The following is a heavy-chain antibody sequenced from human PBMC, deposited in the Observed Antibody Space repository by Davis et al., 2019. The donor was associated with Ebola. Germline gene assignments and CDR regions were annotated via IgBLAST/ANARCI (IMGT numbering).Heavy chain of an antibody. D-gene: IGHD5-12*01. CDR1: RYIFINYY. J-gene: IGHJ3*02. Sequence: SVHVSRMASRYIFINYYIHCVRHAPRPGREWMGMINHNDGRTIYEQKFQGRVTVTMDTSTTTVYMDLSRLRSEDTALYYCTTPGGQDSGYDVFAIWGQGKMVTVSS. CDR3: TTPGGQDSGYDVFAI. V-gene: IGHV1-46*03. CDR2: INHNDGRT.